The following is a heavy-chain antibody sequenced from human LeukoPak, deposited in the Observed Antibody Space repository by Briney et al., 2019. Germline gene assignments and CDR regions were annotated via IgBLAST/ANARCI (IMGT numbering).Heavy chain of an antibody. V-gene: IGHV5-51*01. D-gene: IGHD2-21*02. CDR2: IYPGDSDT. J-gene: IGHJ6*02. Sequence: GESLKISCKGSGYSFTSYWIGWVRPLPGKGLEWMGIIYPGDSDTRYSPSFQGQFTISADKSISTAYLQWSSLKASDTAMYYCARTGYYCGGDCYYYYYYGMDVWGQGTTVTVSS. CDR1: GYSFTSYW. CDR3: ARTGYYCGGDCYYYYYYGMDV.